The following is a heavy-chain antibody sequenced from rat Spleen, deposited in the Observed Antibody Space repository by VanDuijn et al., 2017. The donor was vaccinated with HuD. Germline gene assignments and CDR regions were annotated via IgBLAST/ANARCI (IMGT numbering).Heavy chain of an antibody. CDR3: ARHRDYPGMGVMDA. CDR1: GFTFSDYY. Sequence: EVQLVESGGGLVQPGRSLKLSCAASGFTFSDYYMAWVRQAPKKGLEWVASISYEGSSTYYGDSVKGRFTISRDNAKSTLYLQMNSLRSEDTATYYCARHRDYPGMGVMDAWGQGASVTVSS. V-gene: IGHV5-22*01. CDR2: ISYEGSST. D-gene: IGHD1-4*01. J-gene: IGHJ4*01.